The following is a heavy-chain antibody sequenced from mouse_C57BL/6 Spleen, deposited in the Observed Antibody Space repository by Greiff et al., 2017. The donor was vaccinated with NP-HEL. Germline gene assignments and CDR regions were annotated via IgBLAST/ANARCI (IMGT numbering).Heavy chain of an antibody. Sequence: VQLQESGAELARPGASVKMSCKASGYTFTSYTMHWVKQRPGQGLEWIGYINPSSGYTKYNQKFKDKATLTADKSSSTAYMQLSSLTSEDSAVYYCARYDYGDYWGQGTTLTVSS. CDR3: ARYDYGDY. V-gene: IGHV1-4*01. J-gene: IGHJ2*01. CDR2: INPSSGYT. CDR1: GYTFTSYT. D-gene: IGHD2-4*01.